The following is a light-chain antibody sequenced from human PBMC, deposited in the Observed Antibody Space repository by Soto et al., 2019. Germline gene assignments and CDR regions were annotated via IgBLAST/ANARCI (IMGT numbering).Light chain of an antibody. CDR1: SSDVGGYNY. CDR2: EVS. J-gene: IGLJ3*02. V-gene: IGLV2-14*01. Sequence: QSALTQPASVSGSPGQSLTISCTGTSSDVGGYNYVSWYQHHPGKAPKHMIYEVSNRPSGVSNSFSGSKSGNTASLTISVLQDEDEDDYYCTSYTSSSTGVFGGGTKLTVL. CDR3: TSYTSSSTGV.